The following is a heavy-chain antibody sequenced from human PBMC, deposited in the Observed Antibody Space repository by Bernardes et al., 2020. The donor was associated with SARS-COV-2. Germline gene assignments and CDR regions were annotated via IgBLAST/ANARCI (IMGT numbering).Heavy chain of an antibody. J-gene: IGHJ6*02. V-gene: IGHV4-4*07. Sequence: SETLSLTCSVSGGSISTYYWSWIRQPAGKGLEWIGRMSASGSSNRNPSLRSRITMSVDTPQNQISLELSSVTAADTAVYYCAREGGTSGRGMDVWGQGTTVTVSS. D-gene: IGHD3-10*01. CDR3: AREGGTSGRGMDV. CDR2: MSASGSS. CDR1: GGSISTYY.